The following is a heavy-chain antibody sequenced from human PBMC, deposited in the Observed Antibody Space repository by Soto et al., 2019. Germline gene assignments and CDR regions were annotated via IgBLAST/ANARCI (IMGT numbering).Heavy chain of an antibody. CDR3: AKGGLTYDFWSGYYDSHFDY. Sequence: PGGSLRLSCAASGFTFSSYAMSWVRQAPGKGLEWVSAISGSGGSTYYADSVKGRFTISRDNSKNTLYLQMNSLRAEDTAVYYCAKGGLTYDFWSGYYDSHFDYWGQGTLVTVSS. J-gene: IGHJ4*02. V-gene: IGHV3-23*01. CDR1: GFTFSSYA. D-gene: IGHD3-3*01. CDR2: ISGSGGST.